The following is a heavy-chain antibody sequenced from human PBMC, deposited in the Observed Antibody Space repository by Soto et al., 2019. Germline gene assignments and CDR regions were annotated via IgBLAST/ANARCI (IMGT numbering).Heavy chain of an antibody. J-gene: IGHJ3*02. V-gene: IGHV1-69*06. CDR2: IIPIFGTA. CDR1: GGTFSSYA. Sequence: SVKVSCKASGGTFSSYAISWVRQAPGQGLEWMGGIIPIFGTANYAQKFQGRVTITADKSTSTAYMELSSLRSEDTAVYYCARAGGDYGTPPDAFDIWGQGTMVTVS. CDR3: ARAGGDYGTPPDAFDI. D-gene: IGHD4-17*01.